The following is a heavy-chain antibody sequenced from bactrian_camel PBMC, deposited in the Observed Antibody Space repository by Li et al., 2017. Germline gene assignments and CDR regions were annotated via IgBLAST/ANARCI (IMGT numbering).Heavy chain of an antibody. CDR2: INSSGRTT. CDR1: RFHSGFVFSTWC. J-gene: IGHJ4*01. Sequence: LVESGGGSVQAGGSLRLSCAASRFHSGFVFSTWCMGWVRQAPGKGLEWVSDINSSGRTTNYADSVKGRFTISRDNAKNTLYLQMNSLKPEDTAIYYCAAWERRWTGGSWLPPELAVSYWGQGTQVTVS. CDR3: AAWERRWTGGSWLPPELAVSY. D-gene: IGHD6*01. V-gene: IGHV3S40*01.